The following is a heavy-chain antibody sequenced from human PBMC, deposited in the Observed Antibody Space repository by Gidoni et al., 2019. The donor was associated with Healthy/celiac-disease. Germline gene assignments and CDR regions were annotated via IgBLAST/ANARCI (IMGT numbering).Heavy chain of an antibody. Sequence: VQLVESGGGLVKPGGSLRLSGADSGSPCSTAWMSWVRQAPGKGLEWVGRMKSKTDGGTTDYAAPVKGRFTISRDDSKNTLYLQMNSLKTEDTAVYYCTTEPVYSSGWQRVDYWGQGTLVTVSS. CDR1: GSPCSTAW. J-gene: IGHJ4*02. V-gene: IGHV3-15*01. CDR3: TTEPVYSSGWQRVDY. CDR2: MKSKTDGGTT. D-gene: IGHD6-19*01.